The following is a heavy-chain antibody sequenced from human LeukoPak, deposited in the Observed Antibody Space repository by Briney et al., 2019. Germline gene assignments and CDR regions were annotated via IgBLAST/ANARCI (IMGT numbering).Heavy chain of an antibody. J-gene: IGHJ4*02. D-gene: IGHD3-16*02. CDR3: TSGGAHYDYVWGSYRVDY. V-gene: IGHV3-15*01. CDR1: GFTFSNAW. Sequence: GGSLRLSCAASGFTFSNAWMSWVRQAPGKGLEWVGRIKSKTDGGTTGYAAPVKGRSTISRDDSKNTLYLQMNSLKTEDTAVYYCTSGGAHYDYVWGSYRVDYWGQGTLVTVSS. CDR2: IKSKTDGGTT.